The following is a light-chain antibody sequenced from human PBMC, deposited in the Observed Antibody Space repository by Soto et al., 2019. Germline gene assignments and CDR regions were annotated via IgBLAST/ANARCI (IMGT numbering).Light chain of an antibody. CDR3: PQYDNLPFT. CDR2: DAS. V-gene: IGKV1-33*01. J-gene: IGKJ5*01. Sequence: DIQMTQSPASLSSSVGDRVTITCRASQSISSYLNWYQQKPGKAPKLLIYDASNLETGVPSRFSGSGSGTDFTFTISSLQPEDIATYYCPQYDNLPFTFGQGTRLEIK. CDR1: QSISSY.